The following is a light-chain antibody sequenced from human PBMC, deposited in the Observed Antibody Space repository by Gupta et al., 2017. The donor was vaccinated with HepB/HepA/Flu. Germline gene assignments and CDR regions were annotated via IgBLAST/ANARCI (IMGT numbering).Light chain of an antibody. CDR3: QQRSNFA. J-gene: IGKJ4*01. Sequence: EIVVTQSPATLSLSPGERASLSCRTSQSVGNYLAWYQQKPGQALRLLIYDASNRAAGIPARFSGSGSGTDFTLTSRSLEPEDFKVYYCQQRSNFAFGGRTKVEIK. CDR2: DAS. V-gene: IGKV3-11*01. CDR1: QSVGNY.